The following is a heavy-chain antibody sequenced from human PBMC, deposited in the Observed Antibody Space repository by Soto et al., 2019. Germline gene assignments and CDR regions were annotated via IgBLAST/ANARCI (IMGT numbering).Heavy chain of an antibody. V-gene: IGHV1-69*13. Sequence: VKVSCKASGGTFSRFAISWVRQAPGQGLEWMGGIIPMFGKANYAQKFQGRVTITADESTSTGYMELRSLTSEDTAVYYCARDGTLYDSNGYYYVYWGQGTLVTVSS. D-gene: IGHD3-22*01. J-gene: IGHJ4*02. CDR3: ARDGTLYDSNGYYYVY. CDR2: IIPMFGKA. CDR1: GGTFSRFA.